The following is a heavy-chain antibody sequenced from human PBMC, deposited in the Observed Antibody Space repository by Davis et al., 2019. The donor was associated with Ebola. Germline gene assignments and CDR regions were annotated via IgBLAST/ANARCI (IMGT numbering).Heavy chain of an antibody. CDR1: GGSFSGYY. Sequence: MPSETLSLTCAVYGGSFSGYYWSWIRQPPGKGLEWIGELNHSGSTNYNPSLKSRVTISVDTSKNQFSLKLSSVTAADTAVYYCARGNSSSWYTNILDYWGQGTLVTVSS. J-gene: IGHJ4*02. CDR3: ARGNSSSWYTNILDY. CDR2: LNHSGST. V-gene: IGHV4-34*01. D-gene: IGHD6-13*01.